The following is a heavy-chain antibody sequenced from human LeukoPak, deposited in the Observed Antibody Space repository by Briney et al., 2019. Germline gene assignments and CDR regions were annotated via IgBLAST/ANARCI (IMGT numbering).Heavy chain of an antibody. CDR3: AGRTVVPGTLEF. D-gene: IGHD6-19*01. CDR1: GFTFSTYT. CDR2: IDGRGVDT. Sequence: GGSLRLSCAASGFTFSTYTMTWVRQAPGKGLECVSTIDGRGVDTYYADSVKGRFTISRDNSKNTLYLQMNSLRAEDTAVYYCAGRTVVPGTLEFWGQGILVTVSS. V-gene: IGHV3-23*01. J-gene: IGHJ4*01.